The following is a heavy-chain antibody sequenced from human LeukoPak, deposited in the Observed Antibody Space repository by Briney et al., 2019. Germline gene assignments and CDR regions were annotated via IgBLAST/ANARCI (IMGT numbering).Heavy chain of an antibody. CDR1: GFMFSSFE. Sequence: RRGSLRLSCAASGFMFSSFEMNWVRQAPGKGLEWVSYISISGTTIYYADSVKGRVTISRDNAKNSLYLQRNSLRAEDTAVYYCGQCSMGYYGSGSRINWFDPWGQGTLVNVSS. V-gene: IGHV3-48*03. D-gene: IGHD3-10*01. CDR3: GQCSMGYYGSGSRINWFDP. J-gene: IGHJ5*02. CDR2: ISISGTTI.